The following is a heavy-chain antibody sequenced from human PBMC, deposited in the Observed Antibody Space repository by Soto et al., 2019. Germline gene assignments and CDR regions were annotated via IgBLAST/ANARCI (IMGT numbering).Heavy chain of an antibody. D-gene: IGHD5-12*01. Sequence: QVQLVQSGGEVKKPGASVKVSCKASGYTFTIYSINWVRQAPGQGLEWMGWISPDNGNTNYAQKLQGRVTMTTDTSTSTAYMELRSLRSDDTAVYYCARALGYSGYAGMDVWGQGTTVTVSS. CDR3: ARALGYSGYAGMDV. J-gene: IGHJ6*02. CDR2: ISPDNGNT. CDR1: GYTFTIYS. V-gene: IGHV1-18*01.